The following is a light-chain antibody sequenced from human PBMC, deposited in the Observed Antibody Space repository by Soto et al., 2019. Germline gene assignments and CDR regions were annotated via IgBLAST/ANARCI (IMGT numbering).Light chain of an antibody. J-gene: IGKJ1*01. CDR2: KAS. CDR3: QQYNSCPWT. Sequence: DIHMTQSPSTLSASVGDRVTITCRASQSISSWLAWYQQKPGKAPKLLIYKASSLESGVPSRFSGSGSGTEFTLTISSLQPDDFATYYCQQYNSCPWTFGQGTKADIK. CDR1: QSISSW. V-gene: IGKV1-5*03.